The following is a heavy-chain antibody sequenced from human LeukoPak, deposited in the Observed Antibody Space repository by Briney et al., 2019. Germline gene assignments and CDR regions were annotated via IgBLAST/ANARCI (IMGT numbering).Heavy chain of an antibody. CDR1: GFTFSTFA. Sequence: GGSLRLSCAASGFTFSTFAMIWVRQPPGKGLERVSSIFPSGGEIHYADSVRGRFTISRDNSKSTLSLQMNSLRAEDTAVYYCARGGGYSYNLYYFDYWGQGTLVTVSS. D-gene: IGHD5-18*01. CDR2: IFPSGGEI. CDR3: ARGGGYSYNLYYFDY. J-gene: IGHJ4*02. V-gene: IGHV3-23*01.